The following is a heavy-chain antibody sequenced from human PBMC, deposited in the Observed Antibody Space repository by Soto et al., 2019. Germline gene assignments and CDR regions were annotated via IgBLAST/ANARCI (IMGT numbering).Heavy chain of an antibody. CDR3: ARDAPWTRYGMDV. J-gene: IGHJ6*02. Sequence: PGGSLRLSCAASGFTVSSNYMSWVRQAPGKGLEWVSVIYSGGSTYYADSVKGRFTISRDNSKNTLYLQMNSLRAEDTAVYYCARDAPWTRYGMDVWGQGTTVTVSS. CDR2: IYSGGST. D-gene: IGHD1-1*01. V-gene: IGHV3-66*01. CDR1: GFTVSSNY.